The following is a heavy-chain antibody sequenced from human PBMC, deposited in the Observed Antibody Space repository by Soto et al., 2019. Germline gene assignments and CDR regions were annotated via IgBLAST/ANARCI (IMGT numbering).Heavy chain of an antibody. V-gene: IGHV5-51*01. CDR2: IYPGDSDI. CDR3: ARQDGSGPFDY. D-gene: IGHD3-10*01. Sequence: ARMSQKPGKGLEWMGNIYPGDSDIKYSPSLDGQVTISADKSSSTAFLEWRSLRASDSATYYCARQDGSGPFDYWGQRTRVTVSS. J-gene: IGHJ4*02.